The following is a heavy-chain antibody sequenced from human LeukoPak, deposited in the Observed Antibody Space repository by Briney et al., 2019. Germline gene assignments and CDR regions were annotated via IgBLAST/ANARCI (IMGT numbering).Heavy chain of an antibody. V-gene: IGHV4-61*02. D-gene: IGHD3-9*01. CDR3: ARVRYDILTGYTGLRTFDY. Sequence: SETLSLTCTVSGGSISSGSYYWSWIRQPAGKGLEWIGRIYTSGSTNYNPSLKSRVTISVDTSKNQFSLKLSSVTAADTAVYYCARVRYDILTGYTGLRTFDYWGQGTLVTVSS. J-gene: IGHJ4*02. CDR1: GGSISSGSYY. CDR2: IYTSGST.